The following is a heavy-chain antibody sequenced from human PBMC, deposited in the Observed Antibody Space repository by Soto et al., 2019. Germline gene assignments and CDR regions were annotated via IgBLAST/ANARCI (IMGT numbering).Heavy chain of an antibody. D-gene: IGHD5-12*01. Sequence: QVPLVQSGAEVKKPGSSVKVSCKASGGTFSSYAISWVRQAPGQGLEWMGGIIPIFGTANYAQKFQGRVTITADKSTSTAYMELSSLRCEDTAVYYCASSGYDYVGWFDTWGQGTLVTVSS. V-gene: IGHV1-69*06. J-gene: IGHJ5*02. CDR2: IIPIFGTA. CDR1: GGTFSSYA. CDR3: ASSGYDYVGWFDT.